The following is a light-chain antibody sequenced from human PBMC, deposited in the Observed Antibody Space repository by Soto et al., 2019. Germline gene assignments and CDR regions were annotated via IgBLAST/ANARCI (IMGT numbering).Light chain of an antibody. CDR1: QNVSSN. J-gene: IGKJ2*01. CDR2: GAS. V-gene: IGKV3D-15*01. CDR3: QQYNNWPPYT. Sequence: EIVMTQSPATLSVSPGERATRSRRASQNVSSNLAWYQQKPGQAPRLLIYGASTRATGIPARFSGSGSGTEFTLTISSLQSEDFALYFCQQYNNWPPYTFGQGTKVDIK.